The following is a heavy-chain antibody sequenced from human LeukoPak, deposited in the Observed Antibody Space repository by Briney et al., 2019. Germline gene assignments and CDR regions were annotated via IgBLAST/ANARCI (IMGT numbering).Heavy chain of an antibody. V-gene: IGHV3-7*01. CDR1: GFTFSSYW. D-gene: IGHD3-22*01. CDR2: IKQDGSEK. Sequence: GSLRLSCAASGFTFSSYWMSWVRQAPGKGLEWVANIKQDGSEKYYVDSVKGRFTISRDNAKNSLYLQMNSLRAEDTAVYYCAREGYYDSSGPDAFDIWGQGTMVTVSS. J-gene: IGHJ3*02. CDR3: AREGYYDSSGPDAFDI.